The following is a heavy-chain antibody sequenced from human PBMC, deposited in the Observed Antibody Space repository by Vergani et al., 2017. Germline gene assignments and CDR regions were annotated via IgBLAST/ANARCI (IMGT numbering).Heavy chain of an antibody. Sequence: QVQLVQSGAEVKKPWASVKVSCKASGYTFTGYYMHWVRPAPGPGLDWMGLINPNSGCTTYAQKFPGRVTMTRDTSISTAYMELSRLRADDTAVYYCARDRYLTGATPPYNGFDPWGQGTLVTVSS. V-gene: IGHV1-2*02. CDR1: GYTFTGYY. D-gene: IGHD3-9*01. CDR3: ARDRYLTGATPPYNGFDP. J-gene: IGHJ5*02. CDR2: INPNSGCT.